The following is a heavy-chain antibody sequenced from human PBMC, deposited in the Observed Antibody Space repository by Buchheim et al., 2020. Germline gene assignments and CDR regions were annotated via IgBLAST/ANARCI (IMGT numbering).Heavy chain of an antibody. D-gene: IGHD2-15*01. Sequence: EVQLVESGGGLVQPGGSLRLSCAASGFTFSNYRVHWVRQVPGKGLVWVSRITGDGSDIVYADSVKGRFTISRDNAKNTLYLQMDSLRAGDTAVYYCTRDGGNGRLFDYWGQGTL. CDR3: TRDGGNGRLFDY. J-gene: IGHJ4*02. V-gene: IGHV3-74*01. CDR1: GFTFSNYR. CDR2: ITGDGSDI.